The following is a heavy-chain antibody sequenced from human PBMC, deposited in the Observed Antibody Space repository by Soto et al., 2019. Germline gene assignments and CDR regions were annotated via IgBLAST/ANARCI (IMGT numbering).Heavy chain of an antibody. CDR1: GGSISSCGYS. D-gene: IGHD3-10*01. J-gene: IGHJ4*02. Sequence: SETLSLTCAVSGGSISSCGYSWSWIRQPPGKGLEWIGYIYYSGSTNYNPSLKSRVTISVDTSKNQFSLKLSSVTAADTAVYYCARFTMVRGVINYFDYWGQGTLVTVS. CDR2: IYYSGST. CDR3: ARFTMVRGVINYFDY. V-gene: IGHV4-61*08.